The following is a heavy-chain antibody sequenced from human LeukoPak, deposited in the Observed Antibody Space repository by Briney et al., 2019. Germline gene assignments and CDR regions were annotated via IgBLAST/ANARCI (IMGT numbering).Heavy chain of an antibody. V-gene: IGHV3-7*01. CDR1: GFTFSSYW. CDR2: IKQDGSEK. CDR3: ARDPGGYSNYGGYYYYYGMDV. J-gene: IGHJ6*02. D-gene: IGHD4-11*01. Sequence: GGSLRLSCAASGFTFSSYWMSWVRQAPGKGLEWVANIKQDGSEKYYVDSVKGRFTISRDNAKNSLYLQMNRRRAEDTAVYYCARDPGGYSNYGGYYYYYGMDVWGQGTTVTVSS.